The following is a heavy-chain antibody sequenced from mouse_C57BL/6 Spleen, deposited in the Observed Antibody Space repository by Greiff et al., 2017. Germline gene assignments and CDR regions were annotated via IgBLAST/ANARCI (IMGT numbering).Heavy chain of an antibody. CDR1: GYAFSSYW. V-gene: IGHV1-80*01. CDR2: IYPGDGDT. J-gene: IGHJ2*01. CDR3: AREGDYYGSPYYFDY. Sequence: QVQLQQSGAELVKPGASVKISCKASGYAFSSYWMNWVKQRPGKGLEWIGQIYPGDGDTNYNGKFKGKATLTADKSSSTAYMQLSSLTSEDSAVYFCAREGDYYGSPYYFDYWGQGTTLTVSS. D-gene: IGHD1-1*01.